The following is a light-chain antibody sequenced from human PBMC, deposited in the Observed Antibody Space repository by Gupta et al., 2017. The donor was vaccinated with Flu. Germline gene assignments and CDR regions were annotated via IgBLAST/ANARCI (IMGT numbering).Light chain of an antibody. V-gene: IGKV3-15*01. Sequence: EIVMTQSAATLSLSPVARATRSCRASQNVCNNFLSWYQQKPGQAPRLLMHGVSTRATGIPARFSGSGSGTEFTLNISSLQSEDFAVYYCQHYSDWPLPFGGGTKVVIK. CDR3: QHYSDWPLP. J-gene: IGKJ4*01. CDR2: GVS. CDR1: QNVCNN.